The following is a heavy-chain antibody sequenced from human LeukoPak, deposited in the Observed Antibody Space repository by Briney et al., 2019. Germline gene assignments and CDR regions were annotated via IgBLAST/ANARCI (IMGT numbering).Heavy chain of an antibody. D-gene: IGHD1/OR15-1a*01. CDR3: AGVRGCYYYDY. CDR1: GFTFSSYA. V-gene: IGHV3-7*05. Sequence: GGSLRLFCAASGFTFSSYAMPWFRQAPGKGLEWVANIKQDGGDKFYVDSVKGRFTISRDNAKNSLFLQMNSLIAEDTGVYYCAGVRGCYYYDYWGQGTLVTVSS. CDR2: IKQDGGDK. J-gene: IGHJ4*02.